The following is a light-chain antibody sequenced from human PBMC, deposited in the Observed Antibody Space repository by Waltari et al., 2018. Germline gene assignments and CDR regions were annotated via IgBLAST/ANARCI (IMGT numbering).Light chain of an antibody. J-gene: IGKJ4*01. Sequence: EIVLTQSPGTVSLSPGERATLSCRASESVSNSLAWYEQKPGQAPRLLIYDASNRATGIPARFSGSGSGTDFTLTISSLEPEDFAVYYCQQRSKWPLTFGGGTKVEIK. V-gene: IGKV3-11*01. CDR1: ESVSNS. CDR2: DAS. CDR3: QQRSKWPLT.